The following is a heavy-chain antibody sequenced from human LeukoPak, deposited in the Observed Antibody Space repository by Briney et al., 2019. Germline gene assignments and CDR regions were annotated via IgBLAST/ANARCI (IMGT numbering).Heavy chain of an antibody. V-gene: IGHV5-51*01. J-gene: IGHJ4*02. D-gene: IGHD4-17*01. CDR3: VGYHHGDHFILDC. Sequence: GESLKISCKGSGYSFTSYWIGWVRQMPGKGLEWMGIIYAADSHTIYSPSFQGQVTISADKSISTAYLQWSSLQASDTAMYYCVGYHHGDHFILDCWGQGTLVTVSS. CDR1: GYSFTSYW. CDR2: IYAADSHT.